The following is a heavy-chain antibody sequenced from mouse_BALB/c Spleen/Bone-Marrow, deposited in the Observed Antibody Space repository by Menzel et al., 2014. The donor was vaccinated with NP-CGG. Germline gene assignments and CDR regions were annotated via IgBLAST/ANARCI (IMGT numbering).Heavy chain of an antibody. V-gene: IGHV4-1*02. Sequence: EVKLVESGGGLVQPGGSLKLSCAASGFDFSTFWMSWVRQAPGKGLEWIGEINPDRSTINYRPSLKDKFIISRDNAKNTLYLLMSKVSSEDTALYYCARLHYYGYGAYWGQGTLVTVSA. CDR2: INPDRSTI. CDR3: ARLHYYGYGAY. D-gene: IGHD1-2*01. J-gene: IGHJ3*01. CDR1: GFDFSTFW.